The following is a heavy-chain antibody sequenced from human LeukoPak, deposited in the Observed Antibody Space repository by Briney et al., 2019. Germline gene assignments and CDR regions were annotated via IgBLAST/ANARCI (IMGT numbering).Heavy chain of an antibody. CDR2: ISWNSGSI. D-gene: IGHD2-15*01. Sequence: GRSLRLSCEASGFTFDDHVMHWVRQAPGKGLEWVSGISWNSGSIDYADSVKGRFTISRDNAKNSLYLQMNSLRPEDTALYYCAKDRYCTGGRCWPQKYGMDVWGQGTTVTVSS. J-gene: IGHJ6*02. CDR1: GFTFDDHV. V-gene: IGHV3-9*01. CDR3: AKDRYCTGGRCWPQKYGMDV.